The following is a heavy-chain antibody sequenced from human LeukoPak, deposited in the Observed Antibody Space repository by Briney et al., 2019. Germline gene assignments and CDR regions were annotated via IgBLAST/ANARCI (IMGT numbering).Heavy chain of an antibody. V-gene: IGHV4-39*01. Sequence: SETLSLTCTVSGGYISSSSNYWGWIRQPPGEGLEWIGCIYYSGSTYYNPSLKSRVTISVDTSKNLFSLKLSSVTAADTAVYYCARHGHYYGSGSYEVYFDHWGQGTLVTVSS. CDR3: ARHGHYYGSGSYEVYFDH. CDR1: GGYISSSSNY. CDR2: IYYSGST. D-gene: IGHD3-10*01. J-gene: IGHJ4*02.